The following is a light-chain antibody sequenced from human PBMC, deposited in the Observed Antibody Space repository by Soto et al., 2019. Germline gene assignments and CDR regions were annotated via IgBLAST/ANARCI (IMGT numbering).Light chain of an antibody. CDR3: SSYAGTTTHTV. V-gene: IGLV2-23*02. Sequence: QSALTQPASVYGSPGQSITFSCTGTSSDVGGYNVVSWYQQHPGRAPKLIISEVNKRPSGISDRFSGSKSGSTASLTISGLQAEDEADYYCSSYAGTTTHTVFGGGTQLTVL. CDR1: SSDVGGYNV. J-gene: IGLJ7*01. CDR2: EVN.